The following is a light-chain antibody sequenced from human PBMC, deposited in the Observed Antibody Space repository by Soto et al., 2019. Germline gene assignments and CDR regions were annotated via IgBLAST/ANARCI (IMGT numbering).Light chain of an antibody. CDR3: QQYGSSCT. V-gene: IGKV3-20*01. CDR1: QSVSNNY. Sequence: EIVLTQSPGTLSLSPGERATLSCRASQSVSNNYLAWYQQKPDQAPRLHIYGASNRAAGIPDRFSGSGSGTDFTLTISRLEPEDFAVYYWQQYGSSCTFGQGSKVEIK. CDR2: GAS. J-gene: IGKJ1*01.